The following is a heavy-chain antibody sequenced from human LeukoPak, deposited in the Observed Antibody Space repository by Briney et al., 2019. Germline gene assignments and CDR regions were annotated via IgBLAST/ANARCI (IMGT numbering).Heavy chain of an antibody. J-gene: IGHJ4*02. CDR3: AKDQQVGAAAYYFDS. D-gene: IGHD2-2*01. V-gene: IGHV3-30*18. CDR1: GFTFSRYG. CDR2: IANDGKDK. Sequence: GRSLRLSCAASGFTFSRYGLHWVRQAPGQGLEWVTVIANDGKDKKYADSVKGRFTISRDNSKSTLYLQMNSLRAEDTGVYYCAKDQQVGAAAYYFDSWGQGTLVTVSS.